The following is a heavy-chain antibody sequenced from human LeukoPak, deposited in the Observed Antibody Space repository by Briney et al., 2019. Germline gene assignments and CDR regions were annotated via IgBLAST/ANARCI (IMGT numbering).Heavy chain of an antibody. Sequence: GEPLKISCKGSGYSFTTYWIGWVRQMPGKGLEWMGIIYPGDSDTRYSPSLQGQVTFSADKSISTAYLQWSSVKASDTAMYYCARRLPAAQDAFDIWGQGTMVTVSS. V-gene: IGHV5-51*01. CDR3: ARRLPAAQDAFDI. J-gene: IGHJ3*02. CDR2: IYPGDSDT. CDR1: GYSFTTYW. D-gene: IGHD2-2*01.